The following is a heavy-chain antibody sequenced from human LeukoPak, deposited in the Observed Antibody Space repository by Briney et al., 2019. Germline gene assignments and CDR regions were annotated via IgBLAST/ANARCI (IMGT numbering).Heavy chain of an antibody. Sequence: ASVKVSCKASGYTFTSYYMHWVRQAPGQGLEWMGIINPSGGSTSYAQKFQGRVTMTRDTSTSTVYMELSSLRSEDTAVYYCARDLSRYCSGGSCHNTNWFDPWGQGTLVTVSS. CDR1: GYTFTSYY. J-gene: IGHJ5*02. CDR2: INPSGGST. CDR3: ARDLSRYCSGGSCHNTNWFDP. D-gene: IGHD2-15*01. V-gene: IGHV1-46*01.